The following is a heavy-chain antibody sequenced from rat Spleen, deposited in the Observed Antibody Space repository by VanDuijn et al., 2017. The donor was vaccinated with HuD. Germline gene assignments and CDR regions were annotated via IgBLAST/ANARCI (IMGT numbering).Heavy chain of an antibody. D-gene: IGHD1-2*01. CDR2: ISYDGNSI. CDR1: GFTFSNYD. Sequence: EVQLVESGGGLVQPGRSMKLSCAASGFTFSNYDMAWVRQAPKKGLEWVATISYDGNSINYRDSLKGRFTISRDNAKSPLYLHMDSLGSEDTATYYCARGTRNYSRFDYWGQGVMVTVSS. J-gene: IGHJ2*01. CDR3: ARGTRNYSRFDY. V-gene: IGHV5-7*01.